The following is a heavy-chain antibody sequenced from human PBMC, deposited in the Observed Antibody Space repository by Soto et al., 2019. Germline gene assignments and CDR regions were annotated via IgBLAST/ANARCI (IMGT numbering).Heavy chain of an antibody. CDR3: AKEPPAYYDYIWGSYRQYYFDY. J-gene: IGHJ4*02. CDR1: GFTFSSYA. V-gene: IGHV3-23*01. CDR2: ISGSGGST. Sequence: EVQLLESGGGLVQPGGSLRLSCAASGFTFSSYAMSWVRQAPGKGLEWVSAISGSGGSTYYADSVKGRFTISRDNSKNTLYLQMNSLRAEDTAVYYCAKEPPAYYDYIWGSYRQYYFDYWGQGTLVTVSS. D-gene: IGHD3-16*02.